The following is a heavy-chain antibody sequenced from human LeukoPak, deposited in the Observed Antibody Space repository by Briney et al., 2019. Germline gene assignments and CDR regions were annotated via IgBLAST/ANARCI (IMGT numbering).Heavy chain of an antibody. J-gene: IGHJ4*02. CDR1: GFTFSGSA. CDR3: VKQVDTGMAG. CDR2: IRSKANSYAT. Sequence: PGGSLRLSCAASGFTFSGSAMHWVRQASGKGLEWVGRIRSKANSYATAYAAPVKGRFTISRDDSKNTAYLQMNSLKTEDTAVYYCVKQVDTGMAGWGQGTLVTVSS. D-gene: IGHD5-18*01. V-gene: IGHV3-73*01.